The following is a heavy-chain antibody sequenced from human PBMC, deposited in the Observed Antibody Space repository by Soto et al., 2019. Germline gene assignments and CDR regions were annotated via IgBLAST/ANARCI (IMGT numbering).Heavy chain of an antibody. CDR2: MNPNRGNT. D-gene: IGHD6-19*01. CDR1: GYTFTSYD. V-gene: IGHV1-8*01. CDR3: ARWIAVAGGGGYYGMDV. Sequence: QVKLVQAGAEVKKPVASGKVSGKASGYTFTSYDINWVRQATGQGLEWMGWMNPNRGNTGYAQKFQGRVTMTRNTSISTAYMELSSLRSEDTAVYYCARWIAVAGGGGYYGMDVWGQGTTVTVSS. J-gene: IGHJ6*02.